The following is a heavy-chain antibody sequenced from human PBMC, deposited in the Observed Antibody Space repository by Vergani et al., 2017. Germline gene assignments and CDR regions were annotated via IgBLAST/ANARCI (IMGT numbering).Heavy chain of an antibody. CDR3: ASAKDSSGWSKNLAFDY. D-gene: IGHD6-19*01. Sequence: QVQLVQSGAEVKKPGSSVIVSCKASGGTFSSHTISWVRQAPGQGLEWMGGIIPIFGTANYAQKFQGRVTITADKSTSTAYMELSSLRSEDTAVYYCASAKDSSGWSKNLAFDYWGQGTLVTVSS. J-gene: IGHJ4*02. CDR2: IIPIFGTA. V-gene: IGHV1-69*08. CDR1: GGTFSSHT.